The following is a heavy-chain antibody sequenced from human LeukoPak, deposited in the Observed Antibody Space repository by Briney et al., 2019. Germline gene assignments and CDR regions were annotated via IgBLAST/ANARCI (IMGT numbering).Heavy chain of an antibody. V-gene: IGHV4-4*02. CDR2: IYHSGST. CDR1: GGSLSSSNW. Sequence: PSGTLSLTCAVSGGSLSSSNWWSWGRQPPGKGLEWIGEIYHSGSTNYNRSLKSRVTISVDKSKNKLYLELSSVTAADTAVYYCARARSYYYYSSGLLDYWGQGTLVTVSS. J-gene: IGHJ4*02. D-gene: IGHD3-22*01. CDR3: ARARSYYYYSSGLLDY.